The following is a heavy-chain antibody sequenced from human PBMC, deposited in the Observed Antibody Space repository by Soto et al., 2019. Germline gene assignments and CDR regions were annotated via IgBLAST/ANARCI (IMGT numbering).Heavy chain of an antibody. J-gene: IGHJ4*02. D-gene: IGHD3-22*01. CDR3: ARSTYYYDSSGYYYRNYFDY. CDR2: IYYSGST. Sequence: QVQLQESGPGLVKPSETLSLTCTVSGGSVSSGSYYWSWIRQPPGKGLEWIGYIYYSGSTNYNPSLKSRVTISVDTSQNQFSLKLSSVTAADTAVYYCARSTYYYDSSGYYYRNYFDYWGQGTLVTVSS. V-gene: IGHV4-61*01. CDR1: GGSVSSGSYY.